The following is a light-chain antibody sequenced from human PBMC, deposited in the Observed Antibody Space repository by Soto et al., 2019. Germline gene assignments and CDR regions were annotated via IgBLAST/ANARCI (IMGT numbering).Light chain of an antibody. J-gene: IGKJ1*01. Sequence: DIQLTQSPSSLSASVGDSVTITCRARQSISSYLNWYQQKPGNAPKLLIYDASSLKSGGPSRFSGSGSGTDFTLTISSLQPEDFATYYCQQRYSTPLTFGQGTKVDIK. V-gene: IGKV1-39*01. CDR3: QQRYSTPLT. CDR2: DAS. CDR1: QSISSY.